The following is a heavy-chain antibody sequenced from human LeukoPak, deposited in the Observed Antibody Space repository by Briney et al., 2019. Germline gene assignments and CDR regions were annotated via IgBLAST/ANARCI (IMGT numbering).Heavy chain of an antibody. J-gene: IGHJ4*02. V-gene: IGHV3-23*01. Sequence: PGGSLRLSCAASGFTFSSYAMSWVRQAPGKGLEWVSAISGSGGSTYYADSVKGRFTISRDNSKNTLYLQMNSLRAEDTAVYYCAKARNTIVVVPVAMPYCFFYWRQATLISLSS. CDR2: ISGSGGST. CDR1: GFTFSSYA. D-gene: IGHD2-2*01. CDR3: AKARNTIVVVPVAMPYCFFY.